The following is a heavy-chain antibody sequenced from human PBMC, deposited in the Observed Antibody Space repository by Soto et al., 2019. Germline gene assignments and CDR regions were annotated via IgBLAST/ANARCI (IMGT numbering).Heavy chain of an antibody. CDR2: ISAYNGNT. D-gene: IGHD3-16*01. Sequence: GASVKVSCKASGYTFTRYGISWVQQAPGQGLEWMGWISAYNGNTNYAQKLQGRLTMTTDTSTSTAYMDLGSLTSDDTAVYYCAMVDNYVTPTPQDVWGQGTTVTVSS. CDR1: GYTFTRYG. V-gene: IGHV1-18*01. CDR3: AMVDNYVTPTPQDV. J-gene: IGHJ6*02.